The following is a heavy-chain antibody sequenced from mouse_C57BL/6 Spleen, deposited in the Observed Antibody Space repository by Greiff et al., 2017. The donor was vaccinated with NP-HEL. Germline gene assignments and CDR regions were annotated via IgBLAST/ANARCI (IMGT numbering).Heavy chain of an antibody. V-gene: IGHV5-4*01. CDR2: ISDGGSYT. Sequence: EVMLVESGGGLVKPGGSLKLSCAASGFTFSSYAMSWVRQTPEKRLEWVATISDGGSYTYYPANVKGRFTISRDNAKNNLYLQMSHLKSEDTAMYYCARDPITTVDYYAMDDWGQGTSVTVAS. J-gene: IGHJ4*01. CDR3: ARDPITTVDYYAMDD. CDR1: GFTFSSYA. D-gene: IGHD1-1*01.